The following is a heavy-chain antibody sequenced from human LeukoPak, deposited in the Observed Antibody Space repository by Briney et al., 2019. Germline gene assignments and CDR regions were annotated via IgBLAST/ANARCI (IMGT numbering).Heavy chain of an antibody. CDR2: IYYSERT. CDR1: GGSISSSSYY. J-gene: IGHJ4*02. D-gene: IGHD3-10*01. V-gene: IGHV4-39*01. Sequence: SETLSLTCTVSGGSISSSSYYWGWIRQPPGKGLEWIGRIYYSERTYYNPSLKSRVTISVDTSKNQFSLKLSSVTAADTAVYYCATGQYYSGSSYNTFDYWGQGTLVTVSS. CDR3: ATGQYYSGSSYNTFDY.